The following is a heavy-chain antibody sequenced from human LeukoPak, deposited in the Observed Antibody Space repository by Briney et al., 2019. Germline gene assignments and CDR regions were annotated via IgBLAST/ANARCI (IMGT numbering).Heavy chain of an antibody. D-gene: IGHD3-22*01. Sequence: SGGSLRLSCAASGFTFTTYWMSWVRQTPGKGLEWLANIKQDGSEKYYADSVKGRFTISRDNSKNTLYLQMNSLRAEDTAVYYCARDLGGFGYYDSSGYPSWGQGTLVTVSS. CDR2: IKQDGSEK. V-gene: IGHV3-7*01. CDR3: ARDLGGFGYYDSSGYPS. CDR1: GFTFTTYW. J-gene: IGHJ5*02.